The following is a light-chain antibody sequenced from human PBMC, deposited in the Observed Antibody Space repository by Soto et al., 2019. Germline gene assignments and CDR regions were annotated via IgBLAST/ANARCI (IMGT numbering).Light chain of an antibody. Sequence: ENVLTQSPATLSLSPGDRATLSCRASQSVRNYLAWYQQKPGQAPRLLISDASNRATGVPARFSGSGSGTDFTLTISSLEPEDFAVYYCQQRYSGWTFGPGTKVEI. CDR1: QSVRNY. J-gene: IGKJ1*01. CDR2: DAS. CDR3: QQRYSGWT. V-gene: IGKV3-11*01.